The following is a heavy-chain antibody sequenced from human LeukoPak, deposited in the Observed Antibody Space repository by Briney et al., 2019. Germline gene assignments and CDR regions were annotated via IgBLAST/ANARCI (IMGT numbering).Heavy chain of an antibody. J-gene: IGHJ3*02. Sequence: GGSLRLSCAASGFTSSSYSMNWARQAPGKGLEWVSYISSSSSTIYYADSVKGRFTISRDNAKNSLYLQMNSLRAEDTAVYYCARDVEKLARGYSYGSDAFDIWGQGTMVTVSS. CDR1: GFTSSSYS. V-gene: IGHV3-48*01. D-gene: IGHD5-18*01. CDR2: ISSSSSTI. CDR3: ARDVEKLARGYSYGSDAFDI.